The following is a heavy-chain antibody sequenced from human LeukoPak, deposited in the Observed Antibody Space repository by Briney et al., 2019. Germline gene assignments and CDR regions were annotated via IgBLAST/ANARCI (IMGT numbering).Heavy chain of an antibody. Sequence: GGSLRLSCAASGFTFSNAWMSWVRQAPGKGLEWVGRIKSKTDGGTTDYAAPVKGRFTISRDDSKNTLYLQMNSLRAEDTAVYYCAKDFTMVRGVPLFDYWGQGTLVTVSS. CDR3: AKDFTMVRGVPLFDY. J-gene: IGHJ4*02. CDR2: IKSKTDGGTT. CDR1: GFTFSNAW. V-gene: IGHV3-15*01. D-gene: IGHD3-10*01.